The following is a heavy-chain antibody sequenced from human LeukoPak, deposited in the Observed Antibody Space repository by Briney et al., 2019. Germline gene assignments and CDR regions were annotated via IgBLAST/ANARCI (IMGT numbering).Heavy chain of an antibody. J-gene: IGHJ4*02. CDR3: LQAEIDY. Sequence: PGGSLRPSCAASGFTFSSYAMHWVRQAPGKGLEWVAVISYDGSNKYYADSVKGRFTISRDNSKNTLYLQMNSLRAEDTAVYYCLQAEIDYWGQGTLVTVSS. V-gene: IGHV3-30-3*01. CDR2: ISYDGSNK. CDR1: GFTFSSYA. D-gene: IGHD1-1*01.